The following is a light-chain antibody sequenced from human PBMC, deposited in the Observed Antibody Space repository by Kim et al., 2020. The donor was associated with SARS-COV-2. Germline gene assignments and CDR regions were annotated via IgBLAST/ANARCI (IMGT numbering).Light chain of an antibody. V-gene: IGLV3-19*01. J-gene: IGLJ3*02. CDR2: GKN. CDR1: SLRSYY. CDR3: NSRDSSGNHWL. Sequence: SELTQDPAVSVALGQTVRITCQGDSLRSYYASWYQQKPGQAPVLVIYGKNNRPSEIPDRFSASSSGNTASLTITGAQAEDEADYFCNSRDSSGNHWLFGGGTKLTVL.